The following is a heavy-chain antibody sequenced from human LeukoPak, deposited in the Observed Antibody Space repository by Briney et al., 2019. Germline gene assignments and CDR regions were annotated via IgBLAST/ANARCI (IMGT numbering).Heavy chain of an antibody. CDR3: AREILAPGKRHDY. CDR2: INDDGSAT. J-gene: IGHJ4*02. Sequence: GGSLRLSCAASGFTFSNYWMHWVRQVPGKGLVWVSRINDDGSATFYADSVKGRFTISRDNAKNTLFLQINSLRAEDTAVYYCAREILAPGKRHDYWGQGTLVTVSS. CDR1: GFTFSNYW. V-gene: IGHV3-74*01.